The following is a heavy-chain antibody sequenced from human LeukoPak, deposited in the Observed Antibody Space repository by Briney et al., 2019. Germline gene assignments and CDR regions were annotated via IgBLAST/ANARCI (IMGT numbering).Heavy chain of an antibody. D-gene: IGHD2-15*01. Sequence: GGSLRLSCAASGFTFSNFGMNWVRQAPGKGLEWVAVISYDGSNKYYADSVKGRFTISRDNSKNTLYLQMNSLRAEDTAVYYCAREGLLSGGSCYSCEYFDYWGQGTLVTVSS. CDR1: GFTFSNFG. CDR3: AREGLLSGGSCYSCEYFDY. V-gene: IGHV3-30*03. J-gene: IGHJ4*02. CDR2: ISYDGSNK.